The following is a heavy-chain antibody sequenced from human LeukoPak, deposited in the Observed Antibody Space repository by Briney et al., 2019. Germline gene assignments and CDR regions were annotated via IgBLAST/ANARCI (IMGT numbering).Heavy chain of an antibody. Sequence: ASVKVSCKASGYTFTNYYMHWVRQAPGQGLQWMGIINPSGGSRSYAQKFQGRVTMTRDTSISTAYMELSRLRSDDTAVYYCARDGLPQDDTMVRGVIIINWFDPWGQGTLVTVSS. CDR3: ARDGLPQDDTMVRGVIIINWFDP. CDR1: GYTFTNYY. J-gene: IGHJ5*02. D-gene: IGHD3-10*01. V-gene: IGHV1-46*01. CDR2: INPSGGSR.